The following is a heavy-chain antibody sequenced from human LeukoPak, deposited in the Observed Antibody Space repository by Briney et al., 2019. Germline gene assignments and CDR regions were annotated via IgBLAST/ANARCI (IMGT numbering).Heavy chain of an antibody. CDR1: VCSISGSCYN. J-gene: IGHJ3*02. CDR3: ALVISGLSDDSYDI. CDR2: IHKSGST. D-gene: IGHD6-19*01. V-gene: IGHV4-39*07. Sequence: PSETLSLTCTVSVCSISGSCYNWAWIRQPPGKGLEWIGSIHKSGSTYYTASLKSRVTISVDTSKSQFSLKVRSVTAADTAVDYCALVISGLSDDSYDICGQGTTVTVSS.